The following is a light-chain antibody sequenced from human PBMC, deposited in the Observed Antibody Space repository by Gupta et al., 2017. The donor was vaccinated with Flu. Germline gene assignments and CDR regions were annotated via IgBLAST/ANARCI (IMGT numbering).Light chain of an antibody. CDR3: QQGNSFPFT. Sequence: GDRVTITCWASQDIGSWLAWYQQKPGTAPKFLIYAASNLQSGVPSRFSGSGSGTDFTLTVNSLQPEDFATYFCQQGNSFPFTFGHGTKVDIK. V-gene: IGKV1-12*01. CDR2: AAS. J-gene: IGKJ3*01. CDR1: QDIGSW.